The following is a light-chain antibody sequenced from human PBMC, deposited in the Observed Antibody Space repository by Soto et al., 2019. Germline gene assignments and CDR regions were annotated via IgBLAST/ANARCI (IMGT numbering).Light chain of an antibody. CDR2: EVD. CDR3: CTYAGHVPK. V-gene: IGLV2-23*02. Sequence: QSALTQPDSVYGSPGQSSTISCAGTTSDVAYYDLVSWYQQHPGRAPKLLIYEVDQRPSGISVRFSGSKSGATASLTISGLLPEDEAVYFCCTYAGHVPKFGGGTKQTVL. J-gene: IGLJ2*01. CDR1: TSDVAYYDL.